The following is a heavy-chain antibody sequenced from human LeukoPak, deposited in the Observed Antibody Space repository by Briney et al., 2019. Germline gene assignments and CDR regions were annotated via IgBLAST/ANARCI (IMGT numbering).Heavy chain of an antibody. CDR2: ISGSGGST. V-gene: IGHV3-23*01. D-gene: IGHD3-9*01. CDR1: GFTFSTYS. CDR3: AKDGGEYYDILTGYYPRLYYMDV. J-gene: IGHJ6*03. Sequence: GGSLRLSCVASGFTFSTYSMSWVRQAPGKGLEWVSAISGSGGSTYYADSVKGRFTISRDNSKNTLYLQMNSLRAEDTAVYYCAKDGGEYYDILTGYYPRLYYMDVWGKGTTVTISS.